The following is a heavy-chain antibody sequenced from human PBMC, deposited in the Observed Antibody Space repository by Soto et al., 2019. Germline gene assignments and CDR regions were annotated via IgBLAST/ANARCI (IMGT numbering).Heavy chain of an antibody. CDR1: EFTFANDW. CDR2: IKSKAAGGTT. V-gene: IGHV3-15*01. CDR3: TSLYYGH. J-gene: IGHJ4*02. Sequence: EVQLGESGGDLVKPGGSLRLSCAASEFTFANDWISWVRQAPGKGLEWVGRIKSKAAGGTTDYAAPAKRRFTISRDESQNTLYLQMNSLKTEDTAVYYCTSLYYGHWGQGTLVTVS. D-gene: IGHD4-17*01.